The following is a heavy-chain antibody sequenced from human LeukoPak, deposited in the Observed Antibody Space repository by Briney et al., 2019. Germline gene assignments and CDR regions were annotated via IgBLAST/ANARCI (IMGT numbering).Heavy chain of an antibody. Sequence: GGSLRLSCAASGFTFSSYEMNWVHQAPGKGLEWVSYISSSGSTIYYADSVKGRFTISRDNAKNSLYLQMNSLRAEDTAVYYCARAGLYYYYMDVWGKGTTVTVSS. CDR2: ISSSGSTI. V-gene: IGHV3-48*03. CDR1: GFTFSSYE. CDR3: ARAGLYYYYMDV. J-gene: IGHJ6*03.